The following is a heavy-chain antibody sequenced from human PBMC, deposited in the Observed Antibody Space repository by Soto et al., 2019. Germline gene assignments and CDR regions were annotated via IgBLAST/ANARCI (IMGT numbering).Heavy chain of an antibody. CDR2: IYYSGST. D-gene: IGHD4-17*01. CDR3: ARGDDYGDSDWFDP. Sequence: SETLSLTCTVSGGSISSYYWSWIRQPPGKGLEWIGYIYYSGSTNYNPSLKSRVTISVDTSKNQFSLKLSSVTAADTAVYYCARGDDYGDSDWFDPWGQGTLVTVSS. CDR1: GGSISSYY. V-gene: IGHV4-59*01. J-gene: IGHJ5*02.